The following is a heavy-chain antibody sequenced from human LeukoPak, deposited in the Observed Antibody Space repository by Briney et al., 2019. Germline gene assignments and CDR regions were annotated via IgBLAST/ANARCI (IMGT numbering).Heavy chain of an antibody. CDR1: GYTFTSYA. V-gene: IGHV7-4-1*02. CDR2: INTNTGNP. J-gene: IGHJ6*02. D-gene: IGHD3-22*01. Sequence: ASVKVSCKASGYTFTSYAMNWVRQAPGQGLEWMGWINTNTGNPTYAQGFTGRFVFPLDTSVSTAYLQISSLKAEDTAVYYCARDAVLVVIKGYYGMDVWGQGTTVTVSS. CDR3: ARDAVLVVIKGYYGMDV.